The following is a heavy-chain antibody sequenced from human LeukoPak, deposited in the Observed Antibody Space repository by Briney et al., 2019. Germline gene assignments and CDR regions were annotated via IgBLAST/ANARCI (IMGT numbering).Heavy chain of an antibody. CDR1: GFIFSQYC. V-gene: IGHV3-48*01. D-gene: IGHD5-12*01. Sequence: GGSLRLSCAASGFIFSQYCMNWVRQAPGKGLEWVSHIRSSSETFYADSVKGRFTISRDNARNSLYLQMNNLRGEDTAIYYCARDAGNSGYGCDLWGQGTLVTVSS. J-gene: IGHJ5*02. CDR2: IRSSSET. CDR3: ARDAGNSGYGCDL.